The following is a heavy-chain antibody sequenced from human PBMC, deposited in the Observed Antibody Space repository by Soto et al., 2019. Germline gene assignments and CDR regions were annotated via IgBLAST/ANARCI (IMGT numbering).Heavy chain of an antibody. D-gene: IGHD7-27*01. V-gene: IGHV4-31*03. CDR3: ARDLGRLITPAE. Sequence: QVQLQQSGPGLVKPSQTLSLTCTVSGGSIGSGGYNWSWIRQHAGKGLEWIGYVFHTGNAYYNPSLKSRVTISVDTSKNQFSLNLRSLTDADTAVYYCARDLGRLITPAEWSQGTLVIVSS. CDR1: GGSIGSGGYN. CDR2: VFHTGNA. J-gene: IGHJ4*02.